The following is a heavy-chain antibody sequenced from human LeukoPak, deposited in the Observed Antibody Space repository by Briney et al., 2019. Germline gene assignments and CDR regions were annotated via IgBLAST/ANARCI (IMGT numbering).Heavy chain of an antibody. CDR2: MNPNSGNT. D-gene: IGHD1-26*01. J-gene: IGHJ3*02. CDR1: GYTFTSYY. V-gene: IGHV1-8*02. CDR3: ASRVMVGATDDAFDI. Sequence: ASVKVPCKASGYTFTSYYMHWVRQATGQGLEWMGWMNPNSGNTGYAQKFQGRVTMTRNTSISTAYMELSSLRSEDTAVYYCASRVMVGATDDAFDIWGQGTMVTVSS.